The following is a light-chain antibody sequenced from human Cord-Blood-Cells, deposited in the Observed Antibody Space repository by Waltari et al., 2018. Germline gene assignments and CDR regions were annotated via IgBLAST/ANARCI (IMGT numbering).Light chain of an antibody. V-gene: IGLV2-14*01. J-gene: IGLJ1*01. CDR2: EVS. Sequence: QSALTQPASVSGSPGQSITISCTGTSSDVGGYNYVSWYQQHPGKAPKLRIYEVSNRPAWVSNRFSASKSGSTASLTISGLQAEDEADYYCSSYTSSYAVGTGTKVTVL. CDR1: SSDVGGYNY. CDR3: SSYTSSYA.